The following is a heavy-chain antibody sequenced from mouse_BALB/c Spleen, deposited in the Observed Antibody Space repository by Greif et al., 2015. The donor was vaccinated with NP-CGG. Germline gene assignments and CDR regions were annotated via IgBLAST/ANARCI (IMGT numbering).Heavy chain of an antibody. Sequence: EVKLMESGGGLVQPGGSLRLSCATSGFTFTDYYMSWVRQPPGKALEWLGFIRNKANGYTTEYSASVKGRFTISRDNSQSILYLQMNTLRAEDSATYYCARSSQGNWGDYWGQGTTLTVSS. J-gene: IGHJ2*01. V-gene: IGHV7-3*02. D-gene: IGHD4-1*01. CDR3: ARSSQGNWGDY. CDR1: GFTFTDYY. CDR2: IRNKANGYTT.